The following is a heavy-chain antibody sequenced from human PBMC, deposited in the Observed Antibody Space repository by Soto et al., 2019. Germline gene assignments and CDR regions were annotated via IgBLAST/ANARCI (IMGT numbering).Heavy chain of an antibody. CDR1: GGTFVRHV. D-gene: IGHD2-2*01. CDR2: INPLSGIP. CDR3: ATPACAATWCSPSHELDH. Sequence: QVQLVQSGAEVKKPESSVKVSCKTSGGTFVRHVISWVRQAPGQGPEWMGKINPLSGIPNYAQKFQDRVTFTADTDSSTAYMELSSLRSDDTAVYYCATPACAATWCSPSHELDHWGEGTLVTVSS. J-gene: IGHJ5*02. V-gene: IGHV1-69*09.